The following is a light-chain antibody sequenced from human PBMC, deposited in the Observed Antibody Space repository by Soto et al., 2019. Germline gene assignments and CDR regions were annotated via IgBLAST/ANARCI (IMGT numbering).Light chain of an antibody. V-gene: IGLV2-14*02. CDR2: EVS. CDR1: SSDVGIYNL. CDR3: CSYTSSTTPL. Sequence: QSALTQPASVSGSPGQSITISCTGTSSDVGIYNLVSWYQQHPGKAPKLMIYEVSNRPAGVSNRFSGSKSGNTASLTISGLQAEDEADYYCCSYTSSTTPLFGGGTKLTVL. J-gene: IGLJ2*01.